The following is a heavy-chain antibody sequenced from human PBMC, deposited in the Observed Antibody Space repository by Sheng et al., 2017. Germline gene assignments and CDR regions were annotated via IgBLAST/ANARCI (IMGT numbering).Heavy chain of an antibody. CDR3: ARGGMVRGVPRYFDY. CDR2: INHSGST. J-gene: IGHJ4*02. D-gene: IGHD3-10*01. Sequence: QVQLQQWGAGLLKPSETLSLTCAVYGGSFSGYYWSWIHQPPGKGLEWIGEINHSGSTNYNPSLKSRVTISVDTSKNQFSLKLSSVTAADTAVYYCARGGMVRGVPRYFDYWGQGTLVTVSS. CDR1: GGSFSGYY. V-gene: IGHV4-34*01.